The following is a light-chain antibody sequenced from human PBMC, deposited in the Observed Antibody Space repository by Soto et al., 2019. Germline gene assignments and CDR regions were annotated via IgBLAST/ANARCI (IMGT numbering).Light chain of an antibody. Sequence: DIQMTQSPSSLSASVGDRVTITCRASQGISNYLAWYQQKPGKVPKLLIYAASTLQSGVPSRFSGSGSGTNLTVNFSGLQPEEVNTYYCQKHNCALRTFDHVNKV. CDR3: QKHNCALRT. J-gene: IGKJ1*01. CDR1: QGISNY. CDR2: AAS. V-gene: IGKV1-27*01.